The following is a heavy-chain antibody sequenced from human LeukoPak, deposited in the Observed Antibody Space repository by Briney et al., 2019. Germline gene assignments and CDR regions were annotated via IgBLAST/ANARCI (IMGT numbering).Heavy chain of an antibody. V-gene: IGHV3-21*01. J-gene: IGHJ6*03. CDR1: GFTFSDYS. CDR2: ISSSGTYM. CDR3: ARVNYYYYYMDV. Sequence: GGSLRLSCAASGFTFSDYSMNWVRQAPGKGLEWVSSISSSGTYMYYADSVKGRFTISRDNAKNSLYLQMNSLRAEDTAVYYCARVNYYYYYMDVWGKGTTVTVSS.